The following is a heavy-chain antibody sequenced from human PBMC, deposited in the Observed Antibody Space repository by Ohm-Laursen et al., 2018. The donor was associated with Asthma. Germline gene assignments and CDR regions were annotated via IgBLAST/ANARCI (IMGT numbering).Heavy chain of an antibody. CDR1: GGSISSGDYY. V-gene: IGHV4-30-4*01. Sequence: SETLSLTCTVSGGSISSGDYYWSWIRQPPGKGLEWIGYIYYSGSTYYNPSLKSRVTISVDTSKNQFSLKLSSVTAADTAVYYCARTHSWGLRTFDYWGQGTLVTVSS. J-gene: IGHJ4*02. D-gene: IGHD4-17*01. CDR3: ARTHSWGLRTFDY. CDR2: IYYSGST.